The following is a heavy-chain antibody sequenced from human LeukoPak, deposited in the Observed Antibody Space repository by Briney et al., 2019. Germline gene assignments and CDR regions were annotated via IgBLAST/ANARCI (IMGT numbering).Heavy chain of an antibody. V-gene: IGHV3-23*01. CDR3: AKGPCSSTSCYYYYYYGMDV. CDR2: LSGSGGST. D-gene: IGHD2-2*01. CDR1: GFTFSSYA. J-gene: IGHJ6*02. Sequence: GGSLRLSCAASGFTFSSYAMSWVRQAPGKGLEWVSDLSGSGGSTYYADSVKGRFTISRDNSKNTLYLQMNSLRAEDTAVYYCAKGPCSSTSCYYYYYYGMDVWGQGTTVTVSS.